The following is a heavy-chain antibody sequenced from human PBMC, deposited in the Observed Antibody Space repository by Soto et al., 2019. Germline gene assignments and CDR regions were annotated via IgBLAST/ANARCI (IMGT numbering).Heavy chain of an antibody. D-gene: IGHD3-10*01. V-gene: IGHV3-48*02. Sequence: GGSLRLSCAASGFTFSSYSINWVRQAPWKGLEWVSYISSSSITIYYADSVKGRFTISRDNAKNSLYLQMNSLRDEDTAVYYCARDYWFGESNYGMDVWGQGTTVTVSS. CDR2: ISSSSITI. J-gene: IGHJ6*02. CDR1: GFTFSSYS. CDR3: ARDYWFGESNYGMDV.